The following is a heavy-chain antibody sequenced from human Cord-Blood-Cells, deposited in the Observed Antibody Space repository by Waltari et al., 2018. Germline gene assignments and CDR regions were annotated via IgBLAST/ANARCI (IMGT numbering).Heavy chain of an antibody. CDR2: INHSGST. V-gene: IGHV4-34*01. D-gene: IGHD3-9*01. Sequence: QVQLQQWGAGLLKPSETLSLTCAVYGGSFSGYYWSWIRQPPGKGLEWIGEINHSGSTNSNPSLKSRGTISVDTSKNQFSLKLSSVTAADTAVYYCARPSYYDILTGYYNYYFDYWGQGTLVTVSS. J-gene: IGHJ4*02. CDR3: ARPSYYDILTGYYNYYFDY. CDR1: GGSFSGYY.